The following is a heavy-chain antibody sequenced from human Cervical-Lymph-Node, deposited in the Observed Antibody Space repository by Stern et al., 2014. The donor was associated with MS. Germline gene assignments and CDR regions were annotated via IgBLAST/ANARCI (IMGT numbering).Heavy chain of an antibody. D-gene: IGHD3-10*01. CDR1: GFTFRNYW. Sequence: VKLVESGGGLVQPWGSLRLSCVASGFTFRNYWMHWVRQGPGKALVWVARINRDRTNITHADSVKGRFTISRDNAKNTLYLQMNSLRVEDTAVYYCTKDTYGPEDYWGQGTSVTVSS. CDR3: TKDTYGPEDY. J-gene: IGHJ4*02. V-gene: IGHV3-74*02. CDR2: INRDRTNI.